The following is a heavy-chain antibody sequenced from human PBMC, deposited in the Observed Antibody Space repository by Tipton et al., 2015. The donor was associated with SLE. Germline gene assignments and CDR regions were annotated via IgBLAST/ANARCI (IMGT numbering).Heavy chain of an antibody. CDR2: IYSGGST. D-gene: IGHD4-17*01. CDR1: GFTVSSNY. Sequence: SLRLSCAASGFTVSSNYMSWVRQAPGKGLEWVSVIYSGGSTYYADSVKGRFTISRDNSKNTLYLQMNSLRAEDTAVYYCAGMTPVTRYYFDYWGQGTLVTVSS. CDR3: AGMTPVTRYYFDY. V-gene: IGHV3-53*01. J-gene: IGHJ4*02.